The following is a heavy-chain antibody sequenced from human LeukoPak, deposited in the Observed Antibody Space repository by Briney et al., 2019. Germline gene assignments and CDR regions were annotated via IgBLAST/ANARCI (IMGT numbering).Heavy chain of an antibody. CDR2: IRYDGSNK. D-gene: IGHD1/OR15-1a*01. J-gene: IGHJ4*02. CDR1: GFTFSSYD. CDR3: AITGGHENRVGTTPSTF. Sequence: PGGSLRLSCAPSGFTFSSYDMHWVRQAPGKGLAWVAFIRYDGSNKYYADSVKGRFTISRDNSKNTLHLQINSLRAEDTAVYYCAITGGHENRVGTTPSTFWGQGTLVTVSS. V-gene: IGHV3-30*02.